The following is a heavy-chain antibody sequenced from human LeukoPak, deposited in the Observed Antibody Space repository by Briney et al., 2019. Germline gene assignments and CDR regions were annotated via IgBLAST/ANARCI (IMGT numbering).Heavy chain of an antibody. V-gene: IGHV1-18*01. CDR2: ISAYNGNT. Sequence: ASVKVSCKASGYTFTSYGISWVRQAPGQGLEWMGWISAYNGNTNYAQKLQGRVTMTTDTSASTAYMELRSLRSDDTAVYYCARDHGYSYTNFFDYWGQGTLVTVSS. CDR1: GYTFTSYG. CDR3: ARDHGYSYTNFFDY. D-gene: IGHD5-18*01. J-gene: IGHJ4*02.